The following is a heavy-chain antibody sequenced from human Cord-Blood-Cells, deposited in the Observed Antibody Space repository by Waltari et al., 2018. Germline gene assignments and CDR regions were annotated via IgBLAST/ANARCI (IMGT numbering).Heavy chain of an antibody. CDR2: INPNSGGT. D-gene: IGHD3-3*01. Sequence: VKVSCKASGYTFTGYYMHWVRQAPGQGLEWMGWINPNSGGTNYAQKFQGRVTMTRDTSISTAYMELSRLRSDDTAVYYCARDRGTIFGVVINYWGQGTLVTVSS. CDR1: GYTFTGYY. J-gene: IGHJ4*02. CDR3: ARDRGTIFGVVINY. V-gene: IGHV1-2*02.